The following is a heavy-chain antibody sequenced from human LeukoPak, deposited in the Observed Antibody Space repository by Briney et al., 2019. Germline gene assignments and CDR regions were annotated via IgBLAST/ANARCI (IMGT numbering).Heavy chain of an antibody. D-gene: IGHD5-18*01. Sequence: PGGSLRLSCEVSGFTFSSYHMNWVRQAPGKGLEWVSSIGSSSSYIYYADSVKGRFTISRDNAKNSLYLQMNSLRAEDTAVYYCARVRYSYAIDYWGQGTLVTVSS. J-gene: IGHJ4*02. CDR3: ARVRYSYAIDY. CDR1: GFTFSSYH. V-gene: IGHV3-21*01. CDR2: IGSSSSYI.